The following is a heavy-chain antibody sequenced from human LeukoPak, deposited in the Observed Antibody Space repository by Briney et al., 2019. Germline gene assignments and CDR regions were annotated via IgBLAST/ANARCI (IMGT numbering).Heavy chain of an antibody. D-gene: IGHD2-21*01. J-gene: IGHJ3*01. CDR2: IYPIDSDT. Sequence: GESLKISCKGSGYSFTNYWIGWVRQMPGKGLEWMGIIYPIDSDTRYSPSFRGQFTFSADKSISTAYLQWSSLKASDTAMYYCARPSAYGEDAFDVWGQGTMVTVSS. CDR1: GYSFTNYW. CDR3: ARPSAYGEDAFDV. V-gene: IGHV5-51*01.